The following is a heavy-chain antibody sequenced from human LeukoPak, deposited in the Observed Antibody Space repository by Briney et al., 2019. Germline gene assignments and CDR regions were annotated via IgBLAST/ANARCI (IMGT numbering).Heavy chain of an antibody. J-gene: IGHJ6*03. CDR2: INPNTGGT. D-gene: IGHD2-2*01. CDR3: ARTIVPAVPGYYYYYMDV. V-gene: IGHV1-2*02. Sequence: ASVKVSCKASGYTFTDYYMHWVRQAPGQGLEWMGWINPNTGGTNYAQKFQGRVTITADESTSTAYMELSSLRSEDTAVYYCARTIVPAVPGYYYYYMDVWGKGTTVTISS. CDR1: GYTFTDYY.